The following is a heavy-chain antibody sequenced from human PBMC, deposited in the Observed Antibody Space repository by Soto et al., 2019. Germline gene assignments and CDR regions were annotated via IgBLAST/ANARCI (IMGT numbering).Heavy chain of an antibody. CDR2: INAGNGNT. Sequence: ASVKVSCKASGYTFSSYVMHWVRQAPGQRLEWMGWINAGNGNTKYSQKFQGRVTITRDTSASTAYMELSSLRSEDTAVYYCARTPNYYDMDVWGQGTTVTVSS. D-gene: IGHD3-10*01. CDR1: GYTFSSYV. J-gene: IGHJ6*02. V-gene: IGHV1-3*01. CDR3: ARTPNYYDMDV.